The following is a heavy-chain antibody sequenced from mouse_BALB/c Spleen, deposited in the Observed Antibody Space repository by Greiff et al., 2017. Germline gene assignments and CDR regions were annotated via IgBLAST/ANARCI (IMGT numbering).Heavy chain of an antibody. J-gene: IGHJ3*01. CDR2: IYPYNGGT. D-gene: IGHD2-14*01. Sequence: EVQLQQSGPELVKPGASVKISCKASGYTFTDYNMHWVKQSHGKSLEWIGYIYPYNGGTGYNQKFKSKATLTVDNSSSTAYMELRSLTSEDSAVYYCARSDRYEAWFAYWGQGTLVTVSA. CDR1: GYTFTDYN. V-gene: IGHV1S29*02. CDR3: ARSDRYEAWFAY.